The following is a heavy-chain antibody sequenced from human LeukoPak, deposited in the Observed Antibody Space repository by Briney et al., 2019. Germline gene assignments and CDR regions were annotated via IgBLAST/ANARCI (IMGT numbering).Heavy chain of an antibody. J-gene: IGHJ4*02. CDR1: GFTFSNYW. Sequence: GGSLRLSCAASGFTFSNYWMNWVRQAPGKGLEWVANIKQDGSVKQYVDSVKGRFTISRDNAKNSLYLQMNSLRAEDTAVYYWAREYGSSGDFDSWGQGTLVTVSS. CDR3: AREYGSSGDFDS. V-gene: IGHV3-7*05. D-gene: IGHD6-6*01. CDR2: IKQDGSVK.